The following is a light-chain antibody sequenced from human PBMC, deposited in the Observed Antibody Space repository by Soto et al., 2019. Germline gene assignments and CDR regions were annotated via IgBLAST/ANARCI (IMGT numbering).Light chain of an antibody. Sequence: DIQMTQSPSSLSASVGDRVTITCRASQSISSYLNWYQQKPGKAPKLLIYAASSLQSGVPSRFSGSGSGTDFTLTISSLQPEDCETYYCQQSYSTPLFTFGQGTKLEIK. J-gene: IGKJ2*01. CDR1: QSISSY. V-gene: IGKV1-39*01. CDR2: AAS. CDR3: QQSYSTPLFT.